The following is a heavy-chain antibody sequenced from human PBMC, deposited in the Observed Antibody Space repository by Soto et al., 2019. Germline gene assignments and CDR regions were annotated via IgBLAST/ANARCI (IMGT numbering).Heavy chain of an antibody. J-gene: IGHJ6*02. CDR1: GGTFSSYA. CDR3: ARDIVVLVPTGYYYYVQHF. CDR2: IIPIFGTA. V-gene: IGHV1-69*13. Sequence: SVKVSCKASGGTFSSYAISWVRQAPGQGLEWMGGIIPIFGTANYAQKFQGRVTITADESTSTAYMELSSLRSEDTAVYYCARDIVVLVPTGYYYYVQHFRGQGST. D-gene: IGHD2-15*01.